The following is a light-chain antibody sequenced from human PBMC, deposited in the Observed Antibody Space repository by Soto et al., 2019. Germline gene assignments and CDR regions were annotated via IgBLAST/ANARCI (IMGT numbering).Light chain of an antibody. CDR2: DVS. CDR3: SSYTSSSIPYV. Sequence: QSALTQPASVSGSPGQSITISCTGTSSDVGGYNYVSWYQQHPGKAPKLMIYDVSNRPSGVSNRFSGSKSGNTASLTISGLQAEDEADYYCSSYTSSSIPYVFGPGTKVT. V-gene: IGLV2-14*01. CDR1: SSDVGGYNY. J-gene: IGLJ1*01.